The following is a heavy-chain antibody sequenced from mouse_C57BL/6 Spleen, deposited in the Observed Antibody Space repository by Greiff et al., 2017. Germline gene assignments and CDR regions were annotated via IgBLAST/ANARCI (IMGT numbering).Heavy chain of an antibody. CDR3: TRGTTVAIDY. CDR1: GYTFTDYE. CDR2: IDPETGGT. D-gene: IGHD1-1*01. V-gene: IGHV1-15*01. J-gene: IGHJ2*01. Sequence: QVQLQQSGAELVRPGASVTLSCKASGYTFTDYEMHWVKQTPVHGLEWIGAIDPETGGTAYNQKFKGKAILTADKSSSTAYMERRSLTSEDSAVYYCTRGTTVAIDYWGQGTTLTVSS.